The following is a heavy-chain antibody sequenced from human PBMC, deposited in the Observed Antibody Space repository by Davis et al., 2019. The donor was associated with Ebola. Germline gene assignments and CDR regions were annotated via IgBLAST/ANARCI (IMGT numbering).Heavy chain of an antibody. J-gene: IGHJ4*02. D-gene: IGHD3-10*01. Sequence: PGGSLRLSCAASGFTFSSYSMNWVRQAPGKGLEWVSYISSSSSTIYYADSVKGRFTISRDNAKNSLYLQMNSLRDEDTAVYYCARDHDQLLWFRDTQLHYFDYWGQGTLVTVSS. CDR1: GFTFSSYS. CDR3: ARDHDQLLWFRDTQLHYFDY. V-gene: IGHV3-48*02. CDR2: ISSSSSTI.